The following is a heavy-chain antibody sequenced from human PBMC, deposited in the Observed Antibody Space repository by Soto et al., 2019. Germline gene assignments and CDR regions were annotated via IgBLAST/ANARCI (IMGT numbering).Heavy chain of an antibody. V-gene: IGHV3-21*01. Sequence: VQLVESGGGVVQPGRSLRLSCAASGFTSSTYAMTWVRQAPGTGLEWVSTFGGRGGTIYYADSVKGRFTISRDNAKNSLYLQMNSLRAEDTAVYYCAGLMTTVVSNWFDPWGQGTLVTVSS. CDR2: FGGRGGTI. CDR1: GFTSSTYA. J-gene: IGHJ5*02. D-gene: IGHD4-17*01. CDR3: AGLMTTVVSNWFDP.